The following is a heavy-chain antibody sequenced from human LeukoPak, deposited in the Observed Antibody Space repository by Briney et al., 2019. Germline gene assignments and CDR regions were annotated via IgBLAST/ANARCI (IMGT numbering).Heavy chain of an antibody. Sequence: SETLSLTCTVSGGSITSYYWSWIRQPPGKGLEWIGSIYYRGSTNSNPSLKSRLTISVDTSKNRFSLKLSSVTAADTAVYYCARLTYFDYWGQGTLVTVSS. CDR3: ARLTYFDY. CDR2: IYYRGST. V-gene: IGHV4-59*01. J-gene: IGHJ4*02. CDR1: GGSITSYY.